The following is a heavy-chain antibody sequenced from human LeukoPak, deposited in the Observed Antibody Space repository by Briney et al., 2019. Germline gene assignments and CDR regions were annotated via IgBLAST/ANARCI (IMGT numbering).Heavy chain of an antibody. V-gene: IGHV4-61*02. D-gene: IGHD3-3*01. CDR3: AASGRGYYYYMDV. CDR1: GGSISSNSYY. CDR2: ISSSGST. J-gene: IGHJ6*03. Sequence: SETLSLTCTVSGGSISSNSYYWSWIRQPAGKGLEWIGRISSSGSTNYNPSLKSRVTISVDTSKNQFSLKLSSVTAADTAVYYCAASGRGYYYYMDVWGKGTTVTISS.